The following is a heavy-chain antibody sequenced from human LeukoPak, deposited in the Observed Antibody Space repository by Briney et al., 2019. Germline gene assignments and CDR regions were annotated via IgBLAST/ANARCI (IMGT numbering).Heavy chain of an antibody. CDR1: GGSISSYY. Sequence: TSETLSLTCTVSGGSISSYYWSWIRQPPGKGLEWIGYIYYSGSTNYNPSLKSRVTISVDTSKNQFSLKLSSVTAADTAVYYCARRIAAATSGYDYWGQGTLVTVSS. CDR2: IYYSGST. D-gene: IGHD6-13*01. CDR3: ARRIAAATSGYDY. V-gene: IGHV4-59*08. J-gene: IGHJ4*02.